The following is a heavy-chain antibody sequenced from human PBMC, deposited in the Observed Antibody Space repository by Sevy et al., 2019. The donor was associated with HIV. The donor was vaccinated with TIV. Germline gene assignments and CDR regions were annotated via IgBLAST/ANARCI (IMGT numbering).Heavy chain of an antibody. D-gene: IGHD3-22*01. CDR2: INGHNGNT. J-gene: IGHJ4*02. V-gene: IGHV1-18*01. CDR3: ARDGYDGSGYERGLFDF. Sequence: ASVKVSCKASGYIFTSYGISWVRQAPRQGLEWMGWINGHNGNTNYVQNLQGRVTMTTDTSTNTAYMELRSLRSDDTAVYYCARDGYDGSGYERGLFDFRGQGTLVTVSS. CDR1: GYIFTSYG.